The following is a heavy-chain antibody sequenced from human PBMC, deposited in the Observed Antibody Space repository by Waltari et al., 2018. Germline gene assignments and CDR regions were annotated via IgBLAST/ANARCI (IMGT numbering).Heavy chain of an antibody. Sequence: QVQLQQWGAGLLKPSETLSLTCAVYGGSFSGYYWSWIRQPPGKGLEWIGEINHSGSTNYNPALKSRVTISVDTSKNQVSLKLSSVTAADTAVYYCARINRTGYYKGRYFQHWGQGTLVTVSS. CDR2: INHSGST. CDR3: ARINRTGYYKGRYFQH. CDR1: GGSFSGYY. D-gene: IGHD3-9*01. V-gene: IGHV4-34*01. J-gene: IGHJ1*01.